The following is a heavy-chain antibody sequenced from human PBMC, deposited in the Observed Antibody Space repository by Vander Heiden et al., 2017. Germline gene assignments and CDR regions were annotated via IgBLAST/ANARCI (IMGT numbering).Heavy chain of an antibody. CDR2: ISTTSSTT. D-gene: IGHD7-27*01. J-gene: IGHJ2*01. V-gene: IGHV3-48*02. CDR3: ARDLNWGFRDWYFDL. CDR1: GFTCNSYS. Sequence: EVQLLVSGGGLVQPGDSLRISCAASGFTCNSYSMNWVRQAPGKGLEWVSYISTTSSTTYYADSVKGRFTISRDNAKNSLYLQMNSLRDEDTAVYYCARDLNWGFRDWYFDLWGRGTLVTVSS.